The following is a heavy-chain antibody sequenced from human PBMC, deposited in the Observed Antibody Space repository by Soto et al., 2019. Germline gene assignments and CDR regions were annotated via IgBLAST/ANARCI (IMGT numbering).Heavy chain of an antibody. CDR1: GYSISSSNW. D-gene: IGHD3-22*01. Sequence: QVQLQESGPGLVKPSDTLSLTCAVSGYSISSSNWWGWIRQPPGKGLEWIGYIYYSGSTYYNPSLRSPVTMSVDRSKTQFSLKLSSVTAVDTAVYYGARRASLYYYDSSGYYDAFDIWGQGTMVTVSS. CDR2: IYYSGST. V-gene: IGHV4-28*01. CDR3: ARRASLYYYDSSGYYDAFDI. J-gene: IGHJ3*02.